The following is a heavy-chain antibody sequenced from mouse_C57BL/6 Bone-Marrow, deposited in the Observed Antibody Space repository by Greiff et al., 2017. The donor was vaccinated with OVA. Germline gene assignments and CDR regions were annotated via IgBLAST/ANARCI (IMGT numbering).Heavy chain of an antibody. V-gene: IGHV1-55*01. J-gene: IGHJ1*03. CDR2: IYPGSGST. CDR3: ARFITAGVAYCYFDV. Sequence: QVQLQQPGAELVKPGASVKMSCKASGYTFTSYWITWVKQRPGQGLEWIGDIYPGSGSTNYNEKFKSKATLTVDTSSSTAYMQHSSLTSEDSAVYDCARFITAGVAYCYFDVWGKGTTVTVSS. CDR1: GYTFTSYW. D-gene: IGHD1-1*01.